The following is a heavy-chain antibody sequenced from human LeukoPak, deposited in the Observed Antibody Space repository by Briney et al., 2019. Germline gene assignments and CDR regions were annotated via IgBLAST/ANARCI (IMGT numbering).Heavy chain of an antibody. Sequence: PSETLSLTCTVSGDSVSRSYWTWIRQPPGKGLEWIGYIYYTGSTKYNPSLKSRVTISLDTSKNQFSLKLSSVTAADTAVYYCARFFGGAPNWGQGTLVTVSS. J-gene: IGHJ4*02. V-gene: IGHV4-59*08. CDR3: ARFFGGAPN. CDR1: GDSVSRSY. CDR2: IYYTGST. D-gene: IGHD2-21*01.